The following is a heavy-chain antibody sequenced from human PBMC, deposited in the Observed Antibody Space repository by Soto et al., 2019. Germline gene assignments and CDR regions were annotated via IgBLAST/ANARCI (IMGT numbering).Heavy chain of an antibody. V-gene: IGHV3-21*01. CDR3: ARVSDDIVLTSEW. Sequence: VDLVESGGGLVKPGGSLRLSCAASGFTFSGYSLNWVRQAPGKGLEWVSFISSSSSYIYYAASVKGRFTISRDNAKNSVYLQMNSLRAEDTAVYYCARVSDDIVLTSEWWGQGTLVTVSS. D-gene: IGHD2-8*01. J-gene: IGHJ4*02. CDR1: GFTFSGYS. CDR2: ISSSSSYI.